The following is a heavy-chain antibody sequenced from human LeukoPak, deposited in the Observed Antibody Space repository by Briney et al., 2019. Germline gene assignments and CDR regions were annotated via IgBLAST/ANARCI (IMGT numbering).Heavy chain of an antibody. CDR3: VKDGGSYGSGSNSFSH. CDR1: GFTFDDSA. Sequence: GRSLRLSCAASGFTFDDSAMHWVRQNPEKGLEWVSGISWNSDNIAYVDSAKGRFTISRDNRKNSLYLQMDSLRPEDTALYYCVKDGGSYGSGSNSFSHWGQGTLVIVS. V-gene: IGHV3-9*01. J-gene: IGHJ4*02. D-gene: IGHD3-10*01. CDR2: ISWNSDNI.